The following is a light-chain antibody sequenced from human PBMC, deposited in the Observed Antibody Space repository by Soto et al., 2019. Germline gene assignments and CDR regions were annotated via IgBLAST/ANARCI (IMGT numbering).Light chain of an antibody. J-gene: IGKJ3*01. CDR3: QQRTNWLT. V-gene: IGKV3-11*01. CDR2: DAS. Sequence: EIVLTQSPATLSLSPGERVTLSCRASHNVSTYLAWYQQKPGQAPRLLIYDASDRATGIPARFSGSGSGTDFTLTISSLEPEDFAVYYCQQRTNWLTFGPGTKVDIK. CDR1: HNVSTY.